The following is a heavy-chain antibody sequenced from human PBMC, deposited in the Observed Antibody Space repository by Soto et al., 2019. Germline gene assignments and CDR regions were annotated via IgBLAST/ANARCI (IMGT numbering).Heavy chain of an antibody. CDR2: TYYRSKWYN. V-gene: IGHV6-1*01. CDR1: GDSVSSNSAA. CDR3: ARGVWWELLRGYNWFDP. D-gene: IGHD1-26*01. J-gene: IGHJ5*02. Sequence: QVQLQQSGPGLVKPSQTLSLTCAISGDSVSSNSAAWNWIRQSPSRGLEWLGRTYYRSKWYNDYAVSVKSRITINPDTSKNQFSLQLNSVTPEDTAVYYCARGVWWELLRGYNWFDPWGQGTLVTVSS.